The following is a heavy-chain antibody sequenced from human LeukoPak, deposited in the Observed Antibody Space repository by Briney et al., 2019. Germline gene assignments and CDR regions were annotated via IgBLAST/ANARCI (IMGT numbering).Heavy chain of an antibody. CDR3: ARDTYYSGSGTYFEDYFDS. Sequence: SETLSLTCTVSGGSISPYYWSWIRQPPGKGLEWIGHIHGSGETNYNPSLKSRVTMSPDTSRNQFSLKVNSVTAADTAVYYCARDTYYSGSGTYFEDYFDSWGQGILVSVSS. V-gene: IGHV4-59*12. J-gene: IGHJ4*02. CDR2: IHGSGET. CDR1: GGSISPYY. D-gene: IGHD3-10*01.